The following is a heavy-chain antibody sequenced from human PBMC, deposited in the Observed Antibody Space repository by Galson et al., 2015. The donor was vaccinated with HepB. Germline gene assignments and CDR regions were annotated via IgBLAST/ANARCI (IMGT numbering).Heavy chain of an antibody. CDR1: GFTFSSYA. CDR3: AKVGYCSSASCRYYYYYMDV. D-gene: IGHD2-2*01. V-gene: IGHV3-23*01. CDR2: ISGSGGST. J-gene: IGHJ6*03. Sequence: SLRLSCATSGFTFSSYAMNWVRQAPGEGLEWVSGISGSGGSTYYADSVKGRFTISRDNSKNTLYLQMNSLRAEDTAVYYCAKVGYCSSASCRYYYYYMDVWGKGTTVTVSS.